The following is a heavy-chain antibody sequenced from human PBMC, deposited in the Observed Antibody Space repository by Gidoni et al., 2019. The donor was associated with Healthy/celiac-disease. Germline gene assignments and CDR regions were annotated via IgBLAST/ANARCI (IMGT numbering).Heavy chain of an antibody. Sequence: QVQLVQSGAEVKKPGASVKVSCKASGYTFTGYYMHWVRQAPGQGLEWMGWINPNSGGTNYAQKFQGRVTRTRDTSISTAYMELSRLRSDDTAVYYCARGEGKGVPAPYYYYYYGMDVWGQGTTVTVSS. J-gene: IGHJ6*02. CDR3: ARGEGKGVPAPYYYYYYGMDV. D-gene: IGHD2-2*01. CDR1: GYTFTGYY. V-gene: IGHV1-2*02. CDR2: INPNSGGT.